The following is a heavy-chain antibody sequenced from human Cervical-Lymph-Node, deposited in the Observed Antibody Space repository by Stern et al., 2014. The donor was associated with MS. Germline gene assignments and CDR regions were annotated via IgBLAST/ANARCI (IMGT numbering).Heavy chain of an antibody. Sequence: VQLVESGGGVVQPGRSLTLSCAASGFSLSNSGMHWVRQAPGKGLDWVAVMSFVGCNKKYGDSVKGRFSISRDMANNTLFLQMNSLRPEDTAVYYCMGVGDAMHVWGQGTTVIVSS. CDR2: MSFVGCNK. CDR3: MGVGDAMHV. J-gene: IGHJ6*02. V-gene: IGHV3-30*03. CDR1: GFSLSNSG.